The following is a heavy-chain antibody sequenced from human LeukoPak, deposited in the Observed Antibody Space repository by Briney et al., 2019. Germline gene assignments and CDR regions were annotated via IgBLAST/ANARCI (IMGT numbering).Heavy chain of an antibody. Sequence: GGSLRLSCAVSGFTFSDYYMSWIRQAPGKGLEWVSYISSSGSTIYYADSVKGRFTISRDNAKNSLYLQMNSLRAEDTAVYYCARMMSGSYMEDWFDPWGQGALVTVSS. CDR2: ISSSGSTI. CDR1: GFTFSDYY. D-gene: IGHD1-26*01. V-gene: IGHV3-11*01. J-gene: IGHJ5*02. CDR3: ARMMSGSYMEDWFDP.